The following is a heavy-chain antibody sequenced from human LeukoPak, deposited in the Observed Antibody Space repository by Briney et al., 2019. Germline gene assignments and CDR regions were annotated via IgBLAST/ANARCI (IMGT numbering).Heavy chain of an antibody. D-gene: IGHD3-3*01. CDR1: GFTFSSYA. V-gene: IGHV3-30-3*01. CDR2: ISYDGSNK. J-gene: IGHJ6*02. CDR3: ARDYDFWGGYLHYYGMDV. Sequence: PGGSLRLSCAASGFTFSSYAMHWVRQAPGKGLEWVAVISYDGSNKYYADSVKGRFTISRDNSKNTLYLQMNSLRAEDTAVYYCARDYDFWGGYLHYYGMDVWGQGTTVTVSS.